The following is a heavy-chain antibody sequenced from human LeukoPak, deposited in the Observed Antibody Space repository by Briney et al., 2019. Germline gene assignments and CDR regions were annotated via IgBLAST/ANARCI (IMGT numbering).Heavy chain of an antibody. Sequence: SETLSLTCTVSGGSISSDYWSWIRQPPGKGLEWIGYIYYSGSTNYNPSLKSRVTISVDTSKNQVSLKLSSVTAADTAVYYCARVTMVRGYYYDMDVWGQGTTVTVSS. J-gene: IGHJ6*02. CDR3: ARVTMVRGYYYDMDV. V-gene: IGHV4-59*13. CDR1: GGSISSDY. D-gene: IGHD3-10*01. CDR2: IYYSGST.